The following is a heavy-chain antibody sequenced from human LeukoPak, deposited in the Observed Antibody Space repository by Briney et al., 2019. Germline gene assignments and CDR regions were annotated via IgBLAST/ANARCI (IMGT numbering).Heavy chain of an antibody. J-gene: IGHJ4*02. CDR2: ISYDGSNK. CDR1: GFTFSSYG. V-gene: IGHV3-30*18. Sequence: GGSLRLSCAASGFTFSSYGMHWVRQAPGKGLEWVAVISYDGSNKYYADSVKGRFTISRDNSKNTLYLQMNSLRAEDTAVYYCAKDRYYYGSGSEDLFDYWGQGTLVTVSS. CDR3: AKDRYYYGSGSEDLFDY. D-gene: IGHD3-10*01.